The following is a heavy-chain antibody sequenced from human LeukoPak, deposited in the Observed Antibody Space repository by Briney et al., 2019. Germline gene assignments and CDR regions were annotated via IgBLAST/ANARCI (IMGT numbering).Heavy chain of an antibody. D-gene: IGHD2-8*01. CDR3: AKDGNGRYFDY. CDR2: ISGSGGTT. V-gene: IGHV3-23*01. Sequence: GGSLRLSCAGSGFTFSSYVMSWVRQAPGEGLEWVSAISGSGGTTYYADSVKGRFTISRDNSKNTLYLQMNSLRAEDTAVYYCAKDGNGRYFDYLGQGTLVTVSS. J-gene: IGHJ4*02. CDR1: GFTFSSYV.